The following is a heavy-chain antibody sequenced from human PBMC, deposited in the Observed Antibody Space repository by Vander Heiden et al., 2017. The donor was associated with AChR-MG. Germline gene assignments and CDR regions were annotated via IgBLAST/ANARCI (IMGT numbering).Heavy chain of an antibody. CDR3: ARRLYSGPGDY. D-gene: IGHD5-12*01. V-gene: IGHV3-21*01. J-gene: IGHJ4*02. Sequence: EVPLVESGGGLVKPGGSLRLSCAASGFTFSSYSMNGGRQAPGKGLEWVSSSSSRSSYIYYADSVKGRFTISRDNAKNSLYLQMNSLRAEDTAVYYCARRLYSGPGDYWGQGTLVTVSS. CDR1: GFTFSSYS. CDR2: SSSRSSYI.